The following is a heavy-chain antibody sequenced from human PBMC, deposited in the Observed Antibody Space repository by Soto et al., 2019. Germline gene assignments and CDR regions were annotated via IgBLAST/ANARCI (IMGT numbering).Heavy chain of an antibody. V-gene: IGHV3-23*01. Sequence: GSLRLSCAASGFTFSSHAMGWLRQTPGTGPGWVAFVDGSGGDTFYADSVKGRFIISRDNSDNSLYLHMNSLRAGDTGRYFCAKEIFAAAYAATSAFDLWGQGTLVTVSS. CDR2: VDGSGGDT. J-gene: IGHJ4*02. CDR1: GFTFSSHA. CDR3: AKEIFAAAYAATSAFDL. D-gene: IGHD2-8*01.